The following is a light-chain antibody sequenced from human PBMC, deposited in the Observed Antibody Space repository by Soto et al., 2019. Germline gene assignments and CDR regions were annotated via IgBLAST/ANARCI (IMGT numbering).Light chain of an antibody. CDR3: QQYGSSPTT. Sequence: EIVLTQSPGTLSLSPGERATLSCRASQSVTSSYLAWWQQKPGQAPRLLIYGASSRATGIPDRFSGSGSGTDFTLTISRLEPEDFAVYVCQQYGSSPTTFGQGTKVELK. CDR2: GAS. J-gene: IGKJ1*01. V-gene: IGKV3-20*01. CDR1: QSVTSSY.